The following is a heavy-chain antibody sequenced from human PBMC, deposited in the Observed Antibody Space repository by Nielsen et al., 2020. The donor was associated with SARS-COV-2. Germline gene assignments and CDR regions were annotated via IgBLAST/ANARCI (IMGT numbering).Heavy chain of an antibody. CDR2: INSDGSST. CDR1: GFTFSSYW. Sequence: GESLKISCAASGFTFSSYWMHWVRQAPGKGLVWVSRINSDGSSTSYADSVKGRFTISRDNAKNSLYLQMNSLRVEDTAVYYCARDSVAATGQIYFYGFDVWGQGTTVTVSS. CDR3: ARDSVAATGQIYFYGFDV. D-gene: IGHD2-15*01. V-gene: IGHV3-74*01. J-gene: IGHJ6*02.